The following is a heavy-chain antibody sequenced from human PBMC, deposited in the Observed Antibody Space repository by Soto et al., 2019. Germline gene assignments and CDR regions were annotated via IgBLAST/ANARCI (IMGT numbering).Heavy chain of an antibody. D-gene: IGHD3-16*01. V-gene: IGHV4-59*01. CDR3: ARFVGEQLGDYYYYGMDV. CDR2: IYYSGST. CDR1: GGSISSYY. Sequence: SETLSLTCTVSGGSISSYYWSWIRQPPGKGLEWIGYIYYSGSTNYNPSLKSRVTISVDTSKNQFSLKLSSVTAADTAVYYRARFVGEQLGDYYYYGMDVWGQGTTVTVSS. J-gene: IGHJ6*02.